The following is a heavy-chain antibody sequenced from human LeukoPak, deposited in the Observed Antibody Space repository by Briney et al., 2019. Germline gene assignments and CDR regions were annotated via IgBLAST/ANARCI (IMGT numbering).Heavy chain of an antibody. CDR3: ARVFGSYYYDSSGYRMGDY. D-gene: IGHD3-22*01. J-gene: IGHJ4*02. V-gene: IGHV1-46*01. Sequence: ASVKVSCKASGYTFTSYYMHWVRQAPGQGLEWMGIINPSGGSTSYAQKFRGRVTMTRDTSTSTVYMELSSLRSEDTAVYYCARVFGSYYYDSSGYRMGDYWGQGTLVTVSS. CDR1: GYTFTSYY. CDR2: INPSGGST.